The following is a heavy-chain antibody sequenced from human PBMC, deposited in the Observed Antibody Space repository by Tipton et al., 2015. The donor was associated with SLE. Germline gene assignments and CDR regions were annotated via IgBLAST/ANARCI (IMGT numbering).Heavy chain of an antibody. J-gene: IGHJ3*02. CDR3: ARPRWLQFDAFDI. V-gene: IGHV4-34*01. CDR2: INHSGST. D-gene: IGHD5-24*01. Sequence: TLSLTCAVYGGSFSGYYWSWIRQPPGKGLEWIGEINHSGSTSYNPSLKSRVTISVDTSKNQFSLKLSSVTAADTAVYYCARPRWLQFDAFDIWGQGTMVTVSS. CDR1: GGSFSGYY.